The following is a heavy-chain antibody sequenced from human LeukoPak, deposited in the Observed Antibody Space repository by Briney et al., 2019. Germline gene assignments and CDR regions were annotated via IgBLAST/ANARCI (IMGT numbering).Heavy chain of an antibody. CDR3: ARAVVVSFNPGMDV. J-gene: IGHJ6*02. CDR1: GGTFSNYA. CDR2: VVPMVGLV. Sequence: ASVKVSCKASGGTFSNYAISWVRQAPGQGLEWMGRVVPMVGLVNYAQKFQGRVTITADKSTSTAYMELSSLRSEDTALYFCARAVVVSFNPGMDVWGQGTTVTVSS. V-gene: IGHV1-69*04. D-gene: IGHD2-21*01.